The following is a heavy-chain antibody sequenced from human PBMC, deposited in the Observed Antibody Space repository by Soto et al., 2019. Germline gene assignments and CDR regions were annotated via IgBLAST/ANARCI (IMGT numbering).Heavy chain of an antibody. Sequence: PGGSLRLSCAASGFTFSDYYMSWIRQAPGKGLEWVSYISSSSSYTNYADSVKGRFTISRDNAKNSLYLQMNSLRAEDTAVYYCARDHIIVEARPDDAFDIWGQGTMVTVSS. CDR2: ISSSSSYT. D-gene: IGHD1-26*01. J-gene: IGHJ3*02. CDR1: GFTFSDYY. V-gene: IGHV3-11*06. CDR3: ARDHIIVEARPDDAFDI.